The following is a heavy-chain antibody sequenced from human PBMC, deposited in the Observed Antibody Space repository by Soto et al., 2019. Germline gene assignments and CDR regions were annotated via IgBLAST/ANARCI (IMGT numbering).Heavy chain of an antibody. Sequence: GGYLRLSCAASGVTFNTYWMSWVRQAPGKGLEWVANIKPDGSEKWYVDSVKGRFTISRDNAKNSLYLQMNSLRAEDTAVYFCARVDYYDTSGHFSDAFDIWGQGTMVTVSS. D-gene: IGHD3-22*01. V-gene: IGHV3-7*04. CDR2: IKPDGSEK. CDR1: GVTFNTYW. CDR3: ARVDYYDTSGHFSDAFDI. J-gene: IGHJ3*02.